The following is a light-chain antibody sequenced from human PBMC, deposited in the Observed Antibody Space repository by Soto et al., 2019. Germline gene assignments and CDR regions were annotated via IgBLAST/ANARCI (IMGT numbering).Light chain of an antibody. J-gene: IGLJ1*01. V-gene: IGLV1-40*01. CDR1: SSNIGAGYD. Sequence: QSVLTQPPSVSGAPGQRVTISCTGSSSNIGAGYDVHWYQQLPGTAPKLLIYGNSNRPSGVPDRFSGSKSGTSASLAITGLQAEDEADYYCQSYDSSLRALYVVRTGTKVPVL. CDR3: QSYDSSLRALYV. CDR2: GNS.